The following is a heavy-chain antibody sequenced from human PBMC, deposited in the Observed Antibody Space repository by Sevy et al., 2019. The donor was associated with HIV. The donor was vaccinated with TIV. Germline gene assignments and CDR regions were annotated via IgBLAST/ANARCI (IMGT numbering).Heavy chain of an antibody. V-gene: IGHV3-30*04. CDR3: AREGQLWFVYYFDY. Sequence: GGFLRLSCAASGFTFRNYAMNWVRQAPGKGLERVALISYDGKNKYYSESVKDRFTISRDNSQNTLYLQMTSLRPEDSAVYYCAREGQLWFVYYFDYWGQGALVTVSS. CDR1: GFTFRNYA. CDR2: ISYDGKNK. J-gene: IGHJ4*02. D-gene: IGHD3-10*01.